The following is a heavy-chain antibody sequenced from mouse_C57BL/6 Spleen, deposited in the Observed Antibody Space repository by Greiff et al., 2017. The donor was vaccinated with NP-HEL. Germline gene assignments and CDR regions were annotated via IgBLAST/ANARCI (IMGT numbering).Heavy chain of an antibody. D-gene: IGHD1-1*01. V-gene: IGHV1-55*01. J-gene: IGHJ3*01. CDR1: GYTFTSYW. CDR3: ARQHCYGSSYGLAY. Sequence: QVHLKQPGAELVKPGASVKMSCKASGYTFTSYWITWVKQRPGQGLEWIGEIYPGSGSTNYNEKFKSKATLTVDTSSSTAYMQLSSLTSEDSAVYYCARQHCYGSSYGLAYWGQGTLVTVSA. CDR2: IYPGSGST.